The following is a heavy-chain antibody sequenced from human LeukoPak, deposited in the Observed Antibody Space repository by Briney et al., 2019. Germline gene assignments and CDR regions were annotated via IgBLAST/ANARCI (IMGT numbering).Heavy chain of an antibody. CDR2: IIPILGIA. CDR3: ARDRVATIHYYYGMDV. Sequence: SVKVSCKASGGTFSSYAISWVRQAPGQGLEWMGRIIPILGIANYAQKFQGRVTITADKSTSTAHMELSSLRSEDTAVYYCARDRVATIHYYYGMDVWGQGTTVTVSS. J-gene: IGHJ6*02. V-gene: IGHV1-69*04. CDR1: GGTFSSYA. D-gene: IGHD5-12*01.